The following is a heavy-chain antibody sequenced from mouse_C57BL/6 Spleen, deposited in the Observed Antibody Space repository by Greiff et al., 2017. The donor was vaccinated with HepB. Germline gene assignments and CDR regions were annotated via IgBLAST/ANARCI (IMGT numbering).Heavy chain of an antibody. V-gene: IGHV5-17*01. CDR2: ISSGSSTI. Sequence: LVESGGGLVKPGGSLKLSCAASGFTFSDYGMHWVRQAPEKGLEWVAYISSGSSTIYYADTVKGRFTISRDNAKNTLFLQMTSLRSEDTAMYYCAKGPPYDYDGAWFAYWGQGTLVTVSA. D-gene: IGHD2-4*01. CDR1: GFTFSDYG. J-gene: IGHJ3*01. CDR3: AKGPPYDYDGAWFAY.